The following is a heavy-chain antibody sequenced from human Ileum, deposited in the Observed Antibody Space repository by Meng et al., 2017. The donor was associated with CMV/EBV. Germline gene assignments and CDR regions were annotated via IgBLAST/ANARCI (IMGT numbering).Heavy chain of an antibody. V-gene: IGHV1-69*04. Sequence: SVKVSCKASGDTSNSQSISWLREVPGQGVEWMGRIIPRVGIPNYIPKFQGKITISADKSTNTAYLEVTSLTSEDTAMYYCARGSQVVAGIEDHYLDYWGQGSLVTVSS. CDR2: IIPRVGIP. CDR3: ARGSQVVAGIEDHYLDY. J-gene: IGHJ4*02. D-gene: IGHD6-19*01. CDR1: GDTSNSQS.